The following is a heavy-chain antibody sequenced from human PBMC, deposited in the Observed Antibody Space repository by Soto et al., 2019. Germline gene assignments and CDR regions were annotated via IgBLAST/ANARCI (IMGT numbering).Heavy chain of an antibody. Sequence: SETLSRTCAVSSGSISSSNWWSWVRQPPGKGLEWIGEIYHSGSTNYNPSLKSRVTISVGKSKNQFSLKLSSVTAADTAVYYCARAYRSSFYYMYVWGKGTTVTVSS. CDR2: IYHSGST. CDR1: SGSISSSNW. D-gene: IGHD6-6*01. CDR3: ARAYRSSFYYMYV. V-gene: IGHV4-4*02. J-gene: IGHJ6*03.